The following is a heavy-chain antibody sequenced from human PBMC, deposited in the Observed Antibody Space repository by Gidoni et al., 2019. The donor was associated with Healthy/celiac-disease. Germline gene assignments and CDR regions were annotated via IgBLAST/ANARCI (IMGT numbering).Heavy chain of an antibody. J-gene: IGHJ4*02. Sequence: QVQLVESGGGVVQPGRSLRLSCAASGFTFSSYAMHWVRQAPGKGLEWLAVISYDGSNKYYADSVKGRFTISRDNSKNTLYLQMNSLRAEDTAVYYCARDRSRSSSWVQFIHWGQGTLVTVSS. CDR3: ARDRSRSSSWVQFIH. CDR1: GFTFSSYA. V-gene: IGHV3-30-3*01. D-gene: IGHD6-13*01. CDR2: ISYDGSNK.